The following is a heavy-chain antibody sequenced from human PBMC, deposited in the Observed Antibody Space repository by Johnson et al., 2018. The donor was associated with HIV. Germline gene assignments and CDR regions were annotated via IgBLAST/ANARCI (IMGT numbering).Heavy chain of an antibody. J-gene: IGHJ3*02. CDR1: GFTFSSYA. CDR3: ARPDGNYSAFDI. D-gene: IGHD4-17*01. CDR2: ISTDGSNI. Sequence: VQLVESGGGVVQPGGSLRLSCAASGFTFSSYAMNWIRQAPGKGLEWVADISTDGSNIYYPDSVKGRFTISRDNSKKTLYLQMNSLRAEDTAVYYCARPDGNYSAFDIWGQGTMVTVSS. V-gene: IGHV3-30*04.